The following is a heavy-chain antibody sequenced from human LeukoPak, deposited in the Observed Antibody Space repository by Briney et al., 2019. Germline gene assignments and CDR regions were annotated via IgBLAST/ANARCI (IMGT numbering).Heavy chain of an antibody. J-gene: IGHJ4*02. CDR1: GGSFSGYY. Sequence: SETLSLTCAVYGGSFSGYYWSWIRQPPGKGLEWIGEINHSGSTNYNPSLKSRVTMSVDTSKNQFSLKLSSVTAADTAVYYCARAPRDSSSSNYMRRFDYWGQGTLVTVSS. D-gene: IGHD3-22*01. V-gene: IGHV4-34*01. CDR3: ARAPRDSSSSNYMRRFDY. CDR2: INHSGST.